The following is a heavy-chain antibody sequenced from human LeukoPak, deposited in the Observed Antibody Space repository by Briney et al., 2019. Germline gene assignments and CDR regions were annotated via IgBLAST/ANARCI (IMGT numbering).Heavy chain of an antibody. D-gene: IGHD3-10*01. CDR1: GFTFSSYA. CDR3: ARAPGDLVLLWFGELIDY. V-gene: IGHV3-30*04. J-gene: IGHJ4*02. CDR2: ISYDGSNK. Sequence: GGSLRLSCAASGFTFSSYAMHWVRQAPGKGLEWVAVISYDGSNKYYADSVKGRFTVSRDNSKNTLYPQMNSLRAEDTAVYYCARAPGDLVLLWFGELIDYWGQGTLVTVSS.